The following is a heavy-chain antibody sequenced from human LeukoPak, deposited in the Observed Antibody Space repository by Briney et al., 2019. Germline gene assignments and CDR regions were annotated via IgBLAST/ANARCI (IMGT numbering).Heavy chain of an antibody. V-gene: IGHV1-69*13. CDR1: GYTFTSYG. CDR2: IIPIFGTA. J-gene: IGHJ4*02. CDR3: AREGHYYYDSSGYPGGLKGYFDY. D-gene: IGHD3-22*01. Sequence: SVKVSCKASGYTFTSYGISWVRQAPGQGLEWMGGIIPIFGTANYAQKFQGRVTITADESTSTAYMELSSLRSEDTAAYYCAREGHYYYDSSGYPGGLKGYFDYWGQGTLVTVSS.